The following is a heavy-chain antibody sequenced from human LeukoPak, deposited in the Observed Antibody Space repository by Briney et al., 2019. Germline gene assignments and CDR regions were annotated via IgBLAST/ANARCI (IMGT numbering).Heavy chain of an antibody. D-gene: IGHD1-26*01. CDR3: ARRHLGVWAS. CDR1: GGSFSGYY. CDR2: INHSGST. Sequence: SETLSLTCAVYGGSFSGYYWSWIRQPPGRGLEWIGEINHSGSTNYNPSLKSRVTISVDTSKNQFSLKLSSVTAADTAVYYCARRHLGVWASWGRGTLVTVSS. J-gene: IGHJ4*02. V-gene: IGHV4-34*01.